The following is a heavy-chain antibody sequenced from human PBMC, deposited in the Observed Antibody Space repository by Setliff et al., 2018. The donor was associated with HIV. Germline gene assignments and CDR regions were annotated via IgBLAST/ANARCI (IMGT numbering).Heavy chain of an antibody. J-gene: IGHJ4*02. CDR2: ISPKYGGT. D-gene: IGHD2-15*01. CDR3: ASPNVGCSGGTCYSGSAFDY. V-gene: IGHV1-2*02. CDR1: GYTFTNYG. Sequence: ASVKVSCKASGYTFTNYGISWVRQAPGHGFQWMGWISPKYGGTNYAQNFQGRVTMTRDTSISTAYMELSRLRSDDTAVYYCASPNVGCSGGTCYSGSAFDYWGQGSPVTVSS.